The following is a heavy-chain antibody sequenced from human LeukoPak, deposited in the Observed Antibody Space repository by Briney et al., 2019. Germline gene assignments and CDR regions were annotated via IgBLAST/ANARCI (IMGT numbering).Heavy chain of an antibody. V-gene: IGHV1-69*13. CDR1: GYTFTSYD. D-gene: IGHD1-14*01. J-gene: IGHJ6*02. CDR3: AREHTTSSSYYGTDV. Sequence: ASVKVSCKASGYTFTSYDINWVRQAPGQGLEWMGGIIPIFGTANYAQKFQGRVTITADESTSTAYMELSSLRSEDTAIYYCAREHTTSSSYYGTDVWGQGTTVTVSS. CDR2: IIPIFGTA.